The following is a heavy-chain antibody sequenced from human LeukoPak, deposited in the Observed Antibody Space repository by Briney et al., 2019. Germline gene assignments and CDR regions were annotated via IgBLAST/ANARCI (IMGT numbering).Heavy chain of an antibody. V-gene: IGHV1-2*02. CDR2: INPNSGGT. J-gene: IGHJ4*02. CDR1: GYTFTGYY. Sequence: ASVKVSCKASGYTFTGYYMHWVRQAPGQGLEWMGWINPNSGGTNYAQKFQGRVTMTRDTSISTAYMELSRLRSDDTAVYYCARDLSRLDSYDYWGQGTLATVSS. D-gene: IGHD2-21*01. CDR3: ARDLSRLDSYDY.